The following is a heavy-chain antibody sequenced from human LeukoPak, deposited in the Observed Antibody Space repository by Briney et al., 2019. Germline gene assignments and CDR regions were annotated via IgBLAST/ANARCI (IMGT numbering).Heavy chain of an antibody. J-gene: IGHJ4*02. Sequence: PGGSLRLSCAASGFTFSSYGMHWVRQAPGKGLEWAAFIRYDGSNKYYADSVKGRFTISRDNSKNTLYLQMNSLRAEDTAVYYCAKVYTYYDFWSGYYDDYWGQGTLVTVSS. V-gene: IGHV3-30*02. CDR1: GFTFSSYG. CDR2: IRYDGSNK. D-gene: IGHD3-3*01. CDR3: AKVYTYYDFWSGYYDDY.